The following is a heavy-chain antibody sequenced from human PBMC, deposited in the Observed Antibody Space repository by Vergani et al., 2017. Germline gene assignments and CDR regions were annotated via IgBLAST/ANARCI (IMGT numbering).Heavy chain of an antibody. V-gene: IGHV1-46*01. J-gene: IGHJ6*03. D-gene: IGHD6-13*01. CDR1: GYTFTSYY. CDR3: ARGYSSSWYHPVYYYYMDV. Sequence: QVQLVQSGAEVKKPGASVKVSCKASGYTFTSYYMHWVRQAPGQGLEWMGIINPSGGSTNYAQKFQGRVTMTRDTSISTAYMELSRLRSDDTAVYYCARGYSSSWYHPVYYYYMDVWGKXP. CDR2: INPSGGST.